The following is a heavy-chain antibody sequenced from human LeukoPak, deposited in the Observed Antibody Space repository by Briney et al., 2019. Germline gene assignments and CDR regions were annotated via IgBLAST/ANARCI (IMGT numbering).Heavy chain of an antibody. V-gene: IGHV4-59*01. CDR1: GAAISTYF. CDR2: IYSSGST. J-gene: IGHJ5*02. Sequence: SETLSLTCTVSGAAISTYFWSWIRQSLGKGLEWIGYIYSSGSTKYNPSLKSRVTISVDASKNQFALTLRSLTAADTAVYYCARDFWSGSVGFDPWGQGTLVTVSS. D-gene: IGHD3-3*01. CDR3: ARDFWSGSVGFDP.